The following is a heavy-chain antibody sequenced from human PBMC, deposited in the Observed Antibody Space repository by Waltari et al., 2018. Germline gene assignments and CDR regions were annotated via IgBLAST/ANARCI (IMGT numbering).Heavy chain of an antibody. D-gene: IGHD7-27*01. Sequence: EVQLVESGGGLVKPGGSLRLPCAASRFILCHYNMIWVRQAPGQGLEWVSSISSSGNYIHYADSVKGRFTISRDNAKNSLYLQMNSLRAEDTAVYYCATGGWGFFFDYWGQGTLVTVSS. CDR3: ATGGWGFFFDY. CDR2: ISSSGNYI. CDR1: RFILCHYN. V-gene: IGHV3-21*01. J-gene: IGHJ4*02.